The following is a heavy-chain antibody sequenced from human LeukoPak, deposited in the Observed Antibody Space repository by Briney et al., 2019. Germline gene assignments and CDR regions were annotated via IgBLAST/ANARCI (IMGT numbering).Heavy chain of an antibody. CDR2: IYYSGST. V-gene: IGHV4-59*01. CDR1: GGSISSYY. J-gene: IGHJ4*02. Sequence: SETLSLTCTVSGGSISSYYWGWIRQPPGKGLEWIGYIYYSGSTNYNPSLKSRVTISVDASQSQFSLKLSSVTAADTAVYYCARQGYSSGFYYFDYWGQGTLVTVSS. CDR3: ARQGYSSGFYYFDY. D-gene: IGHD6-19*01.